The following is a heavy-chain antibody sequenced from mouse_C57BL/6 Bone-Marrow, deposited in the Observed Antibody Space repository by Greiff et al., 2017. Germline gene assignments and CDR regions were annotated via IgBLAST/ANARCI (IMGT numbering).Heavy chain of an antibody. CDR1: GYTFTSYW. Sequence: VQLQQSGAELVKPGASVKLSCKASGYTFTSYWMHWVKQRPGQGLEWIGMIHPNSGSTNYNEKFKSKATLTVDKSSSTAYMQLSSLTSEDSAVYYCAKRSITTVVADYWGQGTTLTVSS. D-gene: IGHD1-1*01. J-gene: IGHJ2*01. V-gene: IGHV1-64*01. CDR2: IHPNSGST. CDR3: AKRSITTVVADY.